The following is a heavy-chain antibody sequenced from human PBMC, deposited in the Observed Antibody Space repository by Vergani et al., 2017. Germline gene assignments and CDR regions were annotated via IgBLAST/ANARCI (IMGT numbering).Heavy chain of an antibody. D-gene: IGHD3-9*01. Sequence: QVQLQQWGAGLLKPSETLSLTCAVYGGSFSGYYWSWIRQPAGKGLEWIGRIYTSGSTNYNPSLKSRVTMSVDTSKNQFSLKLSSVTAADTAVYYCARSPTDYDILTGYYPTFFDYWGQGTLVTVSS. V-gene: IGHV4-59*10. CDR3: ARSPTDYDILTGYYPTFFDY. CDR1: GGSFSGYY. J-gene: IGHJ4*02. CDR2: IYTSGST.